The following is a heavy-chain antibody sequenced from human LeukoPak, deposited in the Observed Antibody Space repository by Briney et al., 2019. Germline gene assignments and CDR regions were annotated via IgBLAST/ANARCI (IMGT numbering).Heavy chain of an antibody. V-gene: IGHV4-34*01. CDR3: ARGLTRGYYYYYGMDV. CDR2: INHSGST. CDR1: GGSFSGYY. J-gene: IGHJ6*02. D-gene: IGHD4-11*01. Sequence: PSETLSPTCAVYGGSFSGYYWSWIRQPPGKGLEWIGEINHSGSTNYNPSLKSRVTISVDTSKNQFSLKLSSVTAADTAVYYCARGLTRGYYYYYGMDVWGQGTTVTVSS.